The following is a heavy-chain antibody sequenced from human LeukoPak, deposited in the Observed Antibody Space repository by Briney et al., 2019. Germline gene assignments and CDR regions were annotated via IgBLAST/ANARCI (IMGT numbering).Heavy chain of an antibody. V-gene: IGHV3-21*01. CDR2: ISSSSSYI. Sequence: PGGSLRLSCAASGFTFSSYSMNWVRQAPGKGLEWVSSISSSSSYIYYADSVKGRFTISRDNAKNSLYLQMNSLRAEDTAVYYCARGGRGSPGVFDPWGQGTLVTVSS. D-gene: IGHD2-15*01. J-gene: IGHJ5*02. CDR3: ARGGRGSPGVFDP. CDR1: GFTFSSYS.